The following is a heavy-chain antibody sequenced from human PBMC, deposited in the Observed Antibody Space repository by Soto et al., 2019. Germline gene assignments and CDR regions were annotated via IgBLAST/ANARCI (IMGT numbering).Heavy chain of an antibody. Sequence: KPSETLSLTCSVSGGSISGSYWSWIRQSPGKGLEWLGYVYYTGSTNYSPSLRSRVSISVDTSKNEFSLRLSSVTAADTAVYFCARSVAVPGAHIDYWGQGTLVTVSS. CDR3: ARSVAVPGAHIDY. D-gene: IGHD6-19*01. V-gene: IGHV4-59*01. CDR2: VYYTGST. CDR1: GGSISGSY. J-gene: IGHJ4*02.